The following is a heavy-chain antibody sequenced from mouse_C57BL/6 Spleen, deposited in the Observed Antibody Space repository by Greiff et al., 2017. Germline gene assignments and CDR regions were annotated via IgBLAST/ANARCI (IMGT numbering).Heavy chain of an antibody. CDR1: GFNIKDDY. Sequence: EVQLQQSGAELVRPGASVKLSCTASGFNIKDDYMHWVKQRPEQGLEWIGWIDPENGDTEYASKFQGKATITADTSSNTAYLQLSSLTSEDTAVYYGHYYGKDYAMDYWGQGTSVTVSS. CDR3: HYYGKDYAMDY. D-gene: IGHD1-1*01. V-gene: IGHV14-4*01. CDR2: IDPENGDT. J-gene: IGHJ4*01.